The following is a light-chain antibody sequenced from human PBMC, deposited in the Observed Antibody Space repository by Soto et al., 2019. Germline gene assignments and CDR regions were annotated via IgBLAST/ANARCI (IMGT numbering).Light chain of an antibody. CDR2: NAF. J-gene: IGKJ1*01. CDR3: QQYYNWPRT. CDR1: QSVSSN. Sequence: EIVMTQSPATLSVSPGERDTLSCRASQSVSSNLAWYQQKPGQAPRLLIYNAFTRASGIPASFSGSGSGTEFTLTISSLQSEDFAVYYCQQYYNWPRTFGQGTKVEIK. V-gene: IGKV3-15*01.